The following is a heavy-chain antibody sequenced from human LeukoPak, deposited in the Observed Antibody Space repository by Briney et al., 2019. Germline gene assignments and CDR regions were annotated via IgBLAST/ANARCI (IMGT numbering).Heavy chain of an antibody. J-gene: IGHJ4*02. CDR3: AQENWLLRYFDY. Sequence: GGSLRLSCAASGFTFSSYWMSWVRQAPGKGLEWVANIKQDGSEKYYVDSVKGRFTISRDNAKNSLYLQMNSLRAADTAVYYCAQENWLLRYFDYWGQGTLVTVSS. CDR1: GFTFSSYW. CDR2: IKQDGSEK. V-gene: IGHV3-7*01. D-gene: IGHD3-9*01.